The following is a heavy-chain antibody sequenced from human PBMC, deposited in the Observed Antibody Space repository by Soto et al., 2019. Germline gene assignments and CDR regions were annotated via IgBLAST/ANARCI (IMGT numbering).Heavy chain of an antibody. CDR2: MNPNSGNT. V-gene: IGHV1-8*01. CDR3: ARYCSGGSCYTDEKLIDAFDI. J-gene: IGHJ3*02. CDR1: GYTFTSYD. D-gene: IGHD2-15*01. Sequence: ASVKVSCKASGYTFTSYDINWVRQATGQGLERMGWMNPNSGNTGYAQKFQGRVTMTRNTSISTAYMELSSLRSEDTAVYYCARYCSGGSCYTDEKLIDAFDIWGQGTMVTVSS.